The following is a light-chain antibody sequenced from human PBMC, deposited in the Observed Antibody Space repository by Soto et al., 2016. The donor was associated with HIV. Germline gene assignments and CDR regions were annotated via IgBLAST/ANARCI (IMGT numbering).Light chain of an antibody. Sequence: DIQMTQSPSTLSASVGDRVTITCRASQDITTWLAWYQQKPGKPPNLLIYKASNLQNGVPSRFSGSGSGTEFTLSINSLQPDDFATYYCQQYYRTPYTFGQGTKLEIK. V-gene: IGKV1-5*03. CDR3: QQYYRTPYT. J-gene: IGKJ2*01. CDR1: QDITTW. CDR2: KAS.